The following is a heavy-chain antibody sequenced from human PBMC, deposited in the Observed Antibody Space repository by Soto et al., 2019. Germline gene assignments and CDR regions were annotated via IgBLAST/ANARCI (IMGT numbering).Heavy chain of an antibody. V-gene: IGHV3-30*18. Sequence: GGSLRLSCAASGFTFSTYGMHWVRQAPGKGLEWVAVISYDGSNKYYADSVKGRFTISRDNSKNTLYLQMNSLRAEDTAVYYCAKDWYYYDSSGSFQHWGEGTVGTVSS. J-gene: IGHJ1*01. D-gene: IGHD3-22*01. CDR1: GFTFSTYG. CDR3: AKDWYYYDSSGSFQH. CDR2: ISYDGSNK.